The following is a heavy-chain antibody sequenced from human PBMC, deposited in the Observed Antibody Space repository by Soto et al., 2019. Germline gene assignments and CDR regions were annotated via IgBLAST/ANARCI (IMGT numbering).Heavy chain of an antibody. Sequence: GESLKISCKGSGYSFSTYWIDWVRQMPGKGLEWMGIIYPGDSDTKYSPSFQGQVTITADKSISTAYLEWSSLEASDSAMYYCARHVAHDMITFGGVIGGIDYWGQGTLVTVSS. CDR2: IYPGDSDT. CDR1: GYSFSTYW. V-gene: IGHV5-51*01. D-gene: IGHD3-16*02. J-gene: IGHJ4*02. CDR3: ARHVAHDMITFGGVIGGIDY.